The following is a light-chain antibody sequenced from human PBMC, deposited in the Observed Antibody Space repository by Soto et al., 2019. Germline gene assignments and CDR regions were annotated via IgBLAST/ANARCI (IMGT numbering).Light chain of an antibody. Sequence: DIVLTQSPATLSVSPGERATLSCRASQSVSNYLAWFQQKPGQAPRLLIYDASNRATGIPARFSGGGSGTDFTLTINSLEPEDFAVYYCQLRGNWPPFTFGPGTRVDAK. CDR3: QLRGNWPPFT. CDR2: DAS. V-gene: IGKV3-11*01. J-gene: IGKJ3*01. CDR1: QSVSNY.